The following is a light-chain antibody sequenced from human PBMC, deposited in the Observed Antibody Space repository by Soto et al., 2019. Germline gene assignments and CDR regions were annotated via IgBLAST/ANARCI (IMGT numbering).Light chain of an antibody. CDR3: VQFTHFPRT. Sequence: DPVLTRTALSSPVTLGQPASISCRSSQSLVHSDGNTYLSWLQQRPGQPPRLLIYQVSNRFSGVPDRFSGSGAGTDFTLKISRVEADDVGVYFCVQFTHFPRTFGQGTKVEI. CDR1: QSLVHSDGNTY. J-gene: IGKJ1*01. V-gene: IGKV2-24*01. CDR2: QVS.